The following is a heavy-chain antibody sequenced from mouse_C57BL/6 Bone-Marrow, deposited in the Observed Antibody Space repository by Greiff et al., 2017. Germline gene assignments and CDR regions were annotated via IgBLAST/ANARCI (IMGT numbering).Heavy chain of an antibody. V-gene: IGHV1-75*01. Sequence: QVQLQQSGPELVKPGASVKISCKASGYTFTDYYINWVKQRPGQGLEWIGWIFPGSGSTYYNEKFKGKATLTVDKSSSTAYMLHSSLTSEDSAVYFGAREGHWDGGFAYWGQGTLVTVSA. CDR2: IFPGSGST. CDR3: AREGHWDGGFAY. J-gene: IGHJ3*01. D-gene: IGHD4-1*01. CDR1: GYTFTDYY.